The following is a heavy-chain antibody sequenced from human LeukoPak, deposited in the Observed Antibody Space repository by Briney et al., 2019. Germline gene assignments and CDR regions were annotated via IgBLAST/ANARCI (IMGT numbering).Heavy chain of an antibody. CDR3: AKNWNYARAPIDY. J-gene: IGHJ4*02. Sequence: PGGSLRLSCAASGFTFSSYAMSWVRQAPGKGLEWVSAISGSGGSTHYADSVKGRFTISRDNSKNTLYLQMNSLRAEDTAVYYCAKNWNYARAPIDYWGQGTLVTVSS. CDR1: GFTFSSYA. D-gene: IGHD1-7*01. CDR2: ISGSGGST. V-gene: IGHV3-23*01.